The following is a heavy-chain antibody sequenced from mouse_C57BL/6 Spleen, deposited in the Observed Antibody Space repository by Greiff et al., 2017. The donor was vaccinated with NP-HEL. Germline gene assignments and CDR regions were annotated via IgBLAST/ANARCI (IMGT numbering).Heavy chain of an antibody. CDR2: ISYDGSN. CDR1: GYSITSGYY. Sequence: EVQLQESGPGLVKPSQSLSLTCSVTGYSITSGYYWNWIRQFPGNKLEWMGYISYDGSNNYNPSLKNRISITRDTSKNQFFLKLNSVTTEDTATYYCARDGPGLAYWGQGTLVTVSA. V-gene: IGHV3-6*01. D-gene: IGHD3-3*01. CDR3: ARDGPGLAY. J-gene: IGHJ3*01.